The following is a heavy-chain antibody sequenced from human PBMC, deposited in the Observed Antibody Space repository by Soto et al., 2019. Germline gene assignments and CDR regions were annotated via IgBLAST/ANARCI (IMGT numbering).Heavy chain of an antibody. V-gene: IGHV1-46*01. J-gene: IGHJ4*02. CDR2: INPSGGST. CDR1: GYTFTSYY. D-gene: IGHD4-17*01. Sequence: WASVKVSCKASGYTFTSYYMHWVRQAPGQGLEWMGIINPSGGSTSYAQKFQGRVTMTRDTSTSTVYMELSSLRSEDTAVHYCARDANDYGGNHYFDYWGQGTLVTVSS. CDR3: ARDANDYGGNHYFDY.